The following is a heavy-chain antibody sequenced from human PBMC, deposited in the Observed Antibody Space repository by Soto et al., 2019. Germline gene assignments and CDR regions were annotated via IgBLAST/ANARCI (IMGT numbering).Heavy chain of an antibody. CDR3: ARDLNGLGY. CDR1: GYTFTSYG. D-gene: IGHD4-17*01. J-gene: IGHJ4*02. Sequence: SCKGSGYTFTSYGISWVRQAPGQGLEWMGGIIAYNGTANYAQKFQGRVTITADESTSTAYMELSSLRSEDTAVYYCARDLNGLGYWGQGTLVTVSS. CDR2: IIAYNGTA. V-gene: IGHV1-69*01.